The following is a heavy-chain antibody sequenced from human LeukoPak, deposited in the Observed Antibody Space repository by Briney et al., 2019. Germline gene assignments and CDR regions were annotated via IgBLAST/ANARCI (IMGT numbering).Heavy chain of an antibody. CDR3: ARAYYYDSSGYGKPPDY. D-gene: IGHD3-22*01. Sequence: ASVKVSCKASGYTFTGYYMHWVRQAPGQGLEWMGWINPNSGGTNYAQKFQGRVTMTRDTSISTAYMELSRLRSDDTDVYYCARAYYYDSSGYGKPPDYWGQGTLVTVSS. V-gene: IGHV1-2*02. CDR1: GYTFTGYY. J-gene: IGHJ4*02. CDR2: INPNSGGT.